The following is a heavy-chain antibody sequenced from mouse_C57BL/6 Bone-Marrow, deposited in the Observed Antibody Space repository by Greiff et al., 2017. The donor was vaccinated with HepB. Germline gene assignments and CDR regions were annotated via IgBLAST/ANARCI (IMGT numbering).Heavy chain of an antibody. V-gene: IGHV5-4*01. CDR3: ARDDGYYWYFDV. CDR2: ISDGGSYT. J-gene: IGHJ1*03. Sequence: EVQLQESGGGLVKPGGSLKLSCAASGFTFSSYAMSWVRQTPEKRLEWVATISDGGSYTYYPDNVKGRFTISRDNAKTNLYLQMSHLKSEDTAMYYCARDDGYYWYFDVWGTGTTVTVSS. CDR1: GFTFSSYA. D-gene: IGHD2-3*01.